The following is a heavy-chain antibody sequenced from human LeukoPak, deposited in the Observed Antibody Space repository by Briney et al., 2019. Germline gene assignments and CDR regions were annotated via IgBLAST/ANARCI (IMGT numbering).Heavy chain of an antibody. CDR1: GYTFTSYA. CDR3: ARALYYYGSGTLSGYFDY. J-gene: IGHJ4*02. D-gene: IGHD3-10*01. Sequence: GASVKVSCKASGYTFTSYAMHWVRQAPGQRLEWMGWINAGNGNTKYSQKFQGRVTITRDTSASTAYMELSSLRSEDTAVYYCARALYYYGSGTLSGYFDYWGQGTLVTASS. V-gene: IGHV1-3*01. CDR2: INAGNGNT.